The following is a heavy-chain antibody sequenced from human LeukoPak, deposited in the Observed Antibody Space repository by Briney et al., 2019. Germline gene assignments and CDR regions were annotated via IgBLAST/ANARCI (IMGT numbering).Heavy chain of an antibody. CDR3: ARVVESGSYFYYYYGMDV. Sequence: SVKVSCKASGYTFTSCGISWVRQAPGQGLEWMGRIIPILGIANYAQKFQGRVTITADKSTSTAYMELSSLRSEDTAVYYCARVVESGSYFYYYYGMDVWGQGTTVTVSS. CDR2: IIPILGIA. CDR1: GYTFTSCG. J-gene: IGHJ6*02. D-gene: IGHD1-26*01. V-gene: IGHV1-69*04.